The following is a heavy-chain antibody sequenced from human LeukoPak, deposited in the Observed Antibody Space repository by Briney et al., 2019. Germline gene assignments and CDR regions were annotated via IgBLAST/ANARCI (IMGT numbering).Heavy chain of an antibody. CDR1: GFTCSNYA. CDR3: ARDSGLRFFDWLFVY. CDR2: VSYDGINK. D-gene: IGHD3-9*01. V-gene: IGHV3-30-3*01. J-gene: IGHJ4*02. Sequence: GGSLRLSCAASGFTCSNYAMHWVRQAPGKGLEWVAVVSYDGINKYYADSVKGRFTISRDNSKNTLYLQMNSLRAEDTAVYYCARDSGLRFFDWLFVYWGQGTLVTVSS.